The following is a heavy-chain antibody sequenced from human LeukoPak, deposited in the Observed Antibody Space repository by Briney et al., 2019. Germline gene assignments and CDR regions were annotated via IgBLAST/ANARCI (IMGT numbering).Heavy chain of an antibody. Sequence: GGSLRLSCAASGFTVSSNYMNWVRQAPGKGLEWVSVLYSGATTYYADSVRGRFTISRDNSKNTLYLQMDSLRAEDTAIYYCTRKTPGRTPFDYWGQGILVTVSS. CDR3: TRKTPGRTPFDY. CDR2: LYSGATT. D-gene: IGHD2-15*01. J-gene: IGHJ4*02. V-gene: IGHV3-53*01. CDR1: GFTVSSNY.